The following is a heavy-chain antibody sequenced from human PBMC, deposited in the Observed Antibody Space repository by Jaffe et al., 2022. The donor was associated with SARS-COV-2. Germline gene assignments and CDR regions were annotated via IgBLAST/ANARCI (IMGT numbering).Heavy chain of an antibody. CDR3: ARDLLLWFGETRHYGMDV. D-gene: IGHD3-10*01. J-gene: IGHJ6*02. CDR2: IKQDGTEK. Sequence: EVQLVESGGGLVQPGGSLRLSCAASGFTFSSYWMSWVRQAPGKGLEWVANIKQDGTEKYYVDSEKGRFTISRDNAENSLYLQMNSLRAEDTAVYYCARDLLLWFGETRHYGMDVWGQGTTVTVSS. CDR1: GFTFSSYW. V-gene: IGHV3-7*03.